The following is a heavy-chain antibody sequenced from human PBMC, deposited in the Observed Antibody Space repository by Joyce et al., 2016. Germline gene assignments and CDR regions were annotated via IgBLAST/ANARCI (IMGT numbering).Heavy chain of an antibody. CDR1: GGTFSSYA. D-gene: IGHD3-10*01. V-gene: IGHV1-69*01. Sequence: QVQLVQSGAEVKKPGSSVKVSCKASGGTFSSYAISWVRQAPGQGLEWMGGIIPIFGTANYAQNFQVRVTMSADESTSTAYMELSSLRSEDTAVYYCARGQPYFYGSGNYYRYYYYMDVWGKGTTVTVSS. CDR2: IIPIFGTA. J-gene: IGHJ6*03. CDR3: ARGQPYFYGSGNYYRYYYYMDV.